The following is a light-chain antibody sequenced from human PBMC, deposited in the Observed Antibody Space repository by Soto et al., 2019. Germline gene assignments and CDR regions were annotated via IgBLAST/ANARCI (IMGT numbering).Light chain of an antibody. J-gene: IGKJ3*01. V-gene: IGKV1-33*01. CDR1: QDITNS. Sequence: DIQMTQSPSSLSASVGDRVTITCQASQDITNSLNWYQQKPGKAPKVLIYDASITETGVPSRFSGSGSGTDFTFTISSLQPEDVATYYCQQYDNLPLTFGPGTTVDIE. CDR3: QQYDNLPLT. CDR2: DAS.